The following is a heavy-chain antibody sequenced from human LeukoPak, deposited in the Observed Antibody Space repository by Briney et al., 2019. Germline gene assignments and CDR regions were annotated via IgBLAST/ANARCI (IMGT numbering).Heavy chain of an antibody. CDR2: IYYSGST. Sequence: SETLSLTCTVSGGSISSGSYYWGWIRQPPGKGLEWIGSIYYSGSTYYNPSLKSRVTISVDTSKNQFSLKLSSVTAADTAVYYCARRTSPYYYDSSGLSDDAFDIWGQGTMVTVSS. CDR3: ARRTSPYYYDSSGLSDDAFDI. D-gene: IGHD3-22*01. CDR1: GGSISSGSYY. J-gene: IGHJ3*02. V-gene: IGHV4-39*01.